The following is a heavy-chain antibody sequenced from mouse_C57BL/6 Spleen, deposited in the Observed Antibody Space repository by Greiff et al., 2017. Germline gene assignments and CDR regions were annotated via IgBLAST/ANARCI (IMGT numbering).Heavy chain of an antibody. V-gene: IGHV3-6*01. J-gene: IGHJ2*01. CDR1: GYSITSGYY. Sequence: EVKLEESGPGLVKPSQSLSLTCSVTGYSITSGYYWNWIRQFPGNKLEWMGYISYDGSNNYNPSLKNRISITRDTSKNQSFLKLNSVTTEDTATYYCARGTTVDYWGQGTTLTVSS. CDR3: ARGTTVDY. D-gene: IGHD1-1*01. CDR2: ISYDGSN.